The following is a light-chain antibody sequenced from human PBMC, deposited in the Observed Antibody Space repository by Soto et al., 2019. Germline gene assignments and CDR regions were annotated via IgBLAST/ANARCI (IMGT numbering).Light chain of an antibody. Sequence: EIQMTQSPSTLSASVGERVTITCRASQSISSWLAWYQQKTGKAPKLLIYKASSLESGVPSRFSGSGSGTEFTLTISSLQPDDFATYYCQQYTSYPYTFGQGTQLEIK. V-gene: IGKV1-5*03. CDR3: QQYTSYPYT. CDR1: QSISSW. J-gene: IGKJ2*01. CDR2: KAS.